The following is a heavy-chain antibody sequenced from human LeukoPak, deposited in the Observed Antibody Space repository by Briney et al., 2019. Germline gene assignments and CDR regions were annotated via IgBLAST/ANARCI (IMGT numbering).Heavy chain of an antibody. J-gene: IGHJ4*02. D-gene: IGHD1-26*01. CDR3: ARGGGSYPYYFDY. CDR2: IYYSGST. V-gene: IGHV4-59*01. CDR1: GGSISSYY. Sequence: PETLSLTCTVSGGSISSYYWSWIRQPPGKGLEWIGYIYYSGSTNYNPSLKSRVTISADTSKNQFSLRLSSVTAADSAVYFCARGGGSYPYYFDYWGQGTLVTVSS.